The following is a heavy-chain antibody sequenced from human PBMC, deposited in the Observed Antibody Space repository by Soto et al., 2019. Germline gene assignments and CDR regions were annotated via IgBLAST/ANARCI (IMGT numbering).Heavy chain of an antibody. D-gene: IGHD1-1*01. CDR2: ISGSGGST. CDR1: GFTFSSYA. CDR3: AKNVEPTTDDYYYGMDV. Sequence: GGSLRLSCAASGFTFSSYAMSWVRQAPGKGLEWVSAISGSGGSTYYADSVKGRFTISRDNSKNTLYLQMNSLRAEDTAVHYCAKNVEPTTDDYYYGMDVWGQGTTVTVSS. J-gene: IGHJ6*02. V-gene: IGHV3-23*01.